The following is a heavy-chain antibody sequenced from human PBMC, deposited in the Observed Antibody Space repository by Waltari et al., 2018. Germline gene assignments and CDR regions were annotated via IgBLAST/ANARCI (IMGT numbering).Heavy chain of an antibody. V-gene: IGHV3-23*04. D-gene: IGHD3-10*01. Sequence: EVQLVESGGGLVQPGGSLRLSCAASGFTFSSYAMSWVRQAPGQGLEWVSAISGSGGSTYYADSVKGRFTISRDNSKNTLYLQMNSLRAEDTAVYYCAKKEVLLWFGELLDYFDYWGQGTLVTVSS. CDR2: ISGSGGST. CDR3: AKKEVLLWFGELLDYFDY. CDR1: GFTFSSYA. J-gene: IGHJ4*02.